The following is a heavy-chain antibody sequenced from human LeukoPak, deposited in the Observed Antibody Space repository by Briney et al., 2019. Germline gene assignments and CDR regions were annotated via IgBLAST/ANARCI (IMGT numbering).Heavy chain of an antibody. CDR2: IWYDGSNK. CDR3: AKGEGTMVRGVIVY. V-gene: IGHV3-33*03. Sequence: PGGSLRLSCAASGFTFSSYGMHWVRQAPGKGLEWVAVIWYDGSNKYYADSVKGRFTISRDNAKNSLYLQMNSLRAEDTALYYCAKGEGTMVRGVIVYWGQGTLVTVSS. D-gene: IGHD3-10*01. J-gene: IGHJ4*02. CDR1: GFTFSSYG.